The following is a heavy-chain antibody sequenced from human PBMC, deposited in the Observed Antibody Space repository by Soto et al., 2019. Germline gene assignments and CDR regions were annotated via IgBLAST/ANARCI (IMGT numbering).Heavy chain of an antibody. Sequence: GESLKISCKGSGYSFTSYWIGWVRQMPGKGLEWMGIIYPGDSDTRYSPSFQGQVTISADKSISTAYLQWSSLKASDTAMYYCAIPNFIAAAGTRNYYYYMDVWGKGTTVTVSS. V-gene: IGHV5-51*01. CDR1: GYSFTSYW. D-gene: IGHD6-13*01. CDR3: AIPNFIAAAGTRNYYYYMDV. J-gene: IGHJ6*03. CDR2: IYPGDSDT.